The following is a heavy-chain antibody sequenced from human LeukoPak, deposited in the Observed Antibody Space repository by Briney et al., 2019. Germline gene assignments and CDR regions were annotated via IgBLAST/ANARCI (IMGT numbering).Heavy chain of an antibody. J-gene: IGHJ3*02. CDR2: IYYSGST. D-gene: IGHD2/OR15-2a*01. V-gene: IGHV4-59*01. Sequence: SETLSLTCTVSLGSISSYYWSWIRQPPGKGLEWIGYIYYSGSTKYKPPLKSRATISVHTSKNQFSLKLSSVTSADTAVYYCASASLNIYAFDIWGQGTMVTVSS. CDR3: ASASLNIYAFDI. CDR1: LGSISSYY.